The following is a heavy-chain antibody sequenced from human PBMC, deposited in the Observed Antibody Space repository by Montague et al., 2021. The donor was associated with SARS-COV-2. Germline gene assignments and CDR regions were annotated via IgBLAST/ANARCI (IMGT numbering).Heavy chain of an antibody. CDR3: VRWYYGSGSYPH. Sequence: SETLSLTCSVSGYSISSGYYWGWIRQPPGKGLEWIGNIYHSGGTYNSPSLKSRVTVTVDTSKNQFSLRLSSVAAADTAVYYCVRWYYGSGSYPHWGQGTLVTVSS. CDR2: IYHSGGT. V-gene: IGHV4-38-2*01. D-gene: IGHD3-10*01. CDR1: GYSISSGYY. J-gene: IGHJ4*02.